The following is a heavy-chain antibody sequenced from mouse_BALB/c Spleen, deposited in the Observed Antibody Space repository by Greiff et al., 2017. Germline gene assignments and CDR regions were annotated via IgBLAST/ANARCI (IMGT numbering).Heavy chain of an antibody. Sequence: EVQLVESGTVLARPGASVKMSCKASGYSFTSYWMHWVKQRPGQGLEWIGAIYPGNSDTSYNQKFKGKAKLTAVTSASTAYMELSSLTNEDSAVYYCTRVYDGSYWYFDVWGAGTTVTVSS. D-gene: IGHD2-3*01. J-gene: IGHJ1*01. CDR2: IYPGNSDT. CDR3: TRVYDGSYWYFDV. CDR1: GYSFTSYW. V-gene: IGHV1-5*01.